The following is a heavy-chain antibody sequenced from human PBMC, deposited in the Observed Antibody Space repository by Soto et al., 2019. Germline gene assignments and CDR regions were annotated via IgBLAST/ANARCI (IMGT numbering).Heavy chain of an antibody. D-gene: IGHD3-10*01. V-gene: IGHV4-34*01. CDR3: AKGFGGRLYGPGSDAFDD. Sequence: QVRLQHWGAGLLKPSETLSRTCAVYGGSLSGYSWSWIHQPPGRGLEWIGEINHSGSTNYNPSLKSRVTISVDTPKNQFSLNLTSVTAADTAVYYCAKGFGGRLYGPGSDAFDDWGQGILVTVSS. CDR1: GGSLSGYS. CDR2: INHSGST. J-gene: IGHJ4*02.